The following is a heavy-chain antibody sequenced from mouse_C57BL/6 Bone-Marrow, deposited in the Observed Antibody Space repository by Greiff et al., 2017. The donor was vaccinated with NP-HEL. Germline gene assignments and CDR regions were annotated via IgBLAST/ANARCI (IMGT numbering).Heavy chain of an antibody. CDR3: ASSSTVVDWYFDV. J-gene: IGHJ1*03. D-gene: IGHD1-1*01. Sequence: QVQLKQSGPELVKPGASVKLSCKASGYTFTSYDINWVKQRPGQGLEWIGWIYPRDGSTKYNEKFKGKATLTGDTASSTEYMELHSLTSEGSAVYVWASSSTVVDWYFDVWGTGTTVTVSS. V-gene: IGHV1-85*01. CDR1: GYTFTSYD. CDR2: IYPRDGST.